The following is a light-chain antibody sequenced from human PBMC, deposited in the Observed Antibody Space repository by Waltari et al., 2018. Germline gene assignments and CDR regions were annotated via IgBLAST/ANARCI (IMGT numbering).Light chain of an antibody. V-gene: IGKV1-6*01. CDR2: GVS. CDR3: LQDNEFPLT. J-gene: IGKJ4*01. Sequence: IQMTQSPSSVSASIGDRVIITCRASQDIGSDLAWYQQKPGTAPKVLIYGVSTLERGTPVGFSGSGSSTEFSLTISSLQPEDFGTYYCLQDNEFPLTFGGGTRVDIK. CDR1: QDIGSD.